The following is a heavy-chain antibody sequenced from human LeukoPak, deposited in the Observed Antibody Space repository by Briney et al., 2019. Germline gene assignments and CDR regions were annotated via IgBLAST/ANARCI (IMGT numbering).Heavy chain of an antibody. J-gene: IGHJ3*02. CDR2: ISYDGSNK. CDR1: GFTFSSYG. Sequence: SGGSLRLSCAASGFTFSSYGMHWVRQAPGKGLEWVAVISYDGSNKYYADSVKGRFTISRDNSKNTLYLQMNSLRAEDTAVDYCAKPVEIRGGSLLLWAFDIWGQGTMVTVSS. V-gene: IGHV3-30*18. CDR3: AKPVEIRGGSLLLWAFDI. D-gene: IGHD2-15*01.